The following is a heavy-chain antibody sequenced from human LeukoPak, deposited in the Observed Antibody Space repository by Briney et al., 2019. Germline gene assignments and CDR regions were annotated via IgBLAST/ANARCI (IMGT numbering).Heavy chain of an antibody. J-gene: IGHJ4*02. CDR1: GFSFSIHW. CDR2: INPDGSEK. D-gene: IGHD1-26*01. CDR3: ARVYVGGFDY. Sequence: GGSLRLSCAASGFSFSIHWMSWVRQAPGKGLERVAKINPDGSEKYYVDSVKGRFTISRDNAKNSLYLQMNSLRAEDTAVYYCARVYVGGFDYWGQGTLVTVSS. V-gene: IGHV3-7*01.